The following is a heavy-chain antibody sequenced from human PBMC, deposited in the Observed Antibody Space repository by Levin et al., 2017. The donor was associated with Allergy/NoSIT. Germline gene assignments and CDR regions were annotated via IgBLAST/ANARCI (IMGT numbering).Heavy chain of an antibody. Sequence: SLKISCAASGFSLHDYAMHWVRQAPGKGLEWVSGISWNSHKIDYADSVKGRFTISKDNAKNSLYLQMNSLRPEDTALYYCAKGHSSSSEVFEYWGQGTLVTVSS. D-gene: IGHD6-6*01. CDR2: ISWNSHKI. V-gene: IGHV3-9*01. J-gene: IGHJ4*02. CDR3: AKGHSSSSEVFEY. CDR1: GFSLHDYA.